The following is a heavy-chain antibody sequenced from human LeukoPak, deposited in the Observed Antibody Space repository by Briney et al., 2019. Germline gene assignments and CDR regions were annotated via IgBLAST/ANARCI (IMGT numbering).Heavy chain of an antibody. CDR1: GGSISSSSSY. J-gene: IGHJ5*02. Sequence: PSETLSLTCTVSGGSISSSSSYWGWIGQPPGKGLEWIGSAYFTGSTNYNPSLKTRVTVSLDTSKNQFSLRLTSVTAADTAVYCAKSGHSYYYTPGDFSWGQGTLVTVSS. D-gene: IGHD3-22*01. V-gene: IGHV4-39*01. CDR2: AYFTGST. CDR3: AKSGHSYYYTPGDFS.